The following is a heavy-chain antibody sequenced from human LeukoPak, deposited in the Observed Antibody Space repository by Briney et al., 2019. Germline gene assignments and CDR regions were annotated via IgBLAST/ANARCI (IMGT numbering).Heavy chain of an antibody. CDR3: AKDLLDSGSLPAYYGMDV. J-gene: IGHJ6*02. Sequence: PGGSLRLSCAASGFTFSTFGMHWVRQAPGKGLEWVAVISYYGSNKYYADSVKGRFTISRDNSMNTLYLQMNSLRAEDTAVYYCAKDLLDSGSLPAYYGMDVWGQGTTVTVSS. CDR2: ISYYGSNK. CDR1: GFTFSTFG. D-gene: IGHD1-26*01. V-gene: IGHV3-30*18.